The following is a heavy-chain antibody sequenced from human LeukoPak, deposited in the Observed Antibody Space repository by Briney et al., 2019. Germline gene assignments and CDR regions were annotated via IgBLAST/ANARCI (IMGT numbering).Heavy chain of an antibody. Sequence: KTSETLSLTCTVSGGSISSYYWSWIRQPAGKGLEWIGRIYTSGSTNYNPSLKSRVTISIDTSKNQFSLKLSSVTTADTAVYYCARDLVTVTKGFDIWGLGTMVSVSS. CDR2: IYTSGST. CDR3: ARDLVTVTKGFDI. V-gene: IGHV4-4*07. CDR1: GGSISSYY. J-gene: IGHJ3*02. D-gene: IGHD4-17*01.